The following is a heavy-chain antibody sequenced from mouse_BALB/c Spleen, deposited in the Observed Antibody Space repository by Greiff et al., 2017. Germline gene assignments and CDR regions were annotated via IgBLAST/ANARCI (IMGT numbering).Heavy chain of an antibody. V-gene: IGHV3-2*02. CDR1: GYSITSDYA. Sequence: DVKLQESGPGPVKPSQSLSLTCTVTGYSITSDYAWNWIRQFPGNKLEWMGYISYSGSTSYNPSLKSRISITRDTSKNQFFLQLNSVTTEDTATYYCARDYGSRYWYFDVWGAGTTVTVSS. J-gene: IGHJ1*01. CDR3: ARDYGSRYWYFDV. D-gene: IGHD1-1*01. CDR2: ISYSGST.